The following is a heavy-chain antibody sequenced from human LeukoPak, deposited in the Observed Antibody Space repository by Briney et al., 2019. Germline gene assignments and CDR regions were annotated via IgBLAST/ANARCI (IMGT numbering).Heavy chain of an antibody. J-gene: IGHJ3*02. CDR2: ISSNGGRT. CDR1: GFTLSSYT. CDR3: TSGYDYDAFDI. D-gene: IGHD5-12*01. Sequence: AGGSLRLSCSASGFTLSSYTMHWVRQAPGKGLEYVSGISSNGGRTYYADSLKGRFSISRDNSKNTLYLQMSSLRAEDTAVYYCTSGYDYDAFDIWGQGTMVTVSS. V-gene: IGHV3-64D*09.